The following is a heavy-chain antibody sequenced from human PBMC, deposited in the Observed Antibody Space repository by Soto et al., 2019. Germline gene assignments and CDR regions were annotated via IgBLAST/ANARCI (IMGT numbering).Heavy chain of an antibody. CDR2: INTYGSST. Sequence: GGSLRLSCAASGFTFSSYWMHWVRQAPGKGLVWVSRINTYGSSTTYADSVKGRFTISRDNAKNTLYLQMNSLRAEDTAVYYCAREVRGYRYGHSFDYWGQGTLVTVSS. J-gene: IGHJ4*02. CDR1: GFTFSSYW. D-gene: IGHD5-18*01. V-gene: IGHV3-74*01. CDR3: AREVRGYRYGHSFDY.